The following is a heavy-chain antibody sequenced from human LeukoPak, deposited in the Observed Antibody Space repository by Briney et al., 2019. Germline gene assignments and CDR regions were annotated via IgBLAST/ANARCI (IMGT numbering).Heavy chain of an antibody. J-gene: IGHJ4*02. CDR1: GYTFNGYY. CDR3: ARDLAYCGGDCYLQGY. CDR2: INPNSGGT. Sequence: ASVKVSCKASGYTFNGYYMHWVRQAPGQGLEWMGWINPNSGGTNYAQKFQGRVTMTTDTSTSTAYMELRSLRSDDTAVYYCARDLAYCGGDCYLQGYWGQGTLVTVSS. D-gene: IGHD2-21*02. V-gene: IGHV1-2*02.